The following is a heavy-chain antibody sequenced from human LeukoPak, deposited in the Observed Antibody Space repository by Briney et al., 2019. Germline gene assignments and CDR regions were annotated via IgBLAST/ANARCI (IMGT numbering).Heavy chain of an antibody. D-gene: IGHD2-8*01. Sequence: PGGSLRLSCAASRFTFSTYWMHWVRHAPGKGLVWVSRINSDGSSTGYADSVKGRFTISRDNSKNTLYLQMNSLRDEDTAVYYCAKVGASEWSIVLGPVEYWGQGTLVTVSS. J-gene: IGHJ4*02. CDR2: INSDGSST. CDR1: RFTFSTYW. V-gene: IGHV3-74*01. CDR3: AKVGASEWSIVLGPVEY.